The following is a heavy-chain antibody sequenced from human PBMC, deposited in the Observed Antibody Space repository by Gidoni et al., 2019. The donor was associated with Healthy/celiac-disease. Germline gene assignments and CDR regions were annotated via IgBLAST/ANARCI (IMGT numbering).Heavy chain of an antibody. J-gene: IGHJ6*03. D-gene: IGHD2-15*01. CDR1: GFTFSNAW. V-gene: IGHV3-15*01. CDR2: IKSKTDGGTT. CDR3: TTECSGGSCYLYYYYMDV. Sequence: EVQLVESGGGLVKPGGSLRLSCAASGFTFSNAWMSWVRQAPGKGLEWVGRIKSKTDGGTTDYAAPVKGRFTISRDDSKNTLYLQMNSLKTEDTAVYYCTTECSGGSCYLYYYYMDVWGKGTTVTVSS.